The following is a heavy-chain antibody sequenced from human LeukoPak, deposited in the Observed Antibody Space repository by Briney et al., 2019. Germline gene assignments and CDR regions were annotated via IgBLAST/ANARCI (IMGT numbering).Heavy chain of an antibody. CDR3: ARGGKNYFDF. V-gene: IGHV1-18*01. Sequence: ASVKVSYKASGYSFTSYGIRWVREAPGRGLEWVGYISAYDGETRYAQKFQGRVTLTTDTSTGTVYMEMRRLRSDDTAVYYCARGGKNYFDFWGQGTLVTVSS. CDR1: GYSFTSYG. J-gene: IGHJ4*02. CDR2: ISAYDGET. D-gene: IGHD1-26*01.